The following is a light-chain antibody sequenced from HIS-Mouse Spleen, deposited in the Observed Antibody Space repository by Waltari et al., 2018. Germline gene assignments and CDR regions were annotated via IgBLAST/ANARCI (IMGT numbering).Light chain of an antibody. J-gene: IGLJ2*01. V-gene: IGLV2-23*01. CDR2: EGS. CDR3: CSYAGSSTVV. Sequence: QSALTQPASVSWSPENAITIACTGTSSDVGSYNLVSGYQQHPGNAPKLLIYEGSKRPSGVSNRFSGSKSGNTASLTISGLQAEDEADYYCCSYAGSSTVVFGGGTKLTVL. CDR1: SSDVGSYNL.